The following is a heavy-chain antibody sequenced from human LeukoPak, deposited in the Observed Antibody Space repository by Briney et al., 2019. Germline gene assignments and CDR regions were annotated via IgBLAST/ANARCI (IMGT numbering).Heavy chain of an antibody. D-gene: IGHD5-24*01. V-gene: IGHV1-2*02. Sequence: GASVKVSCKASGYTFTGYYMHWVRQAPGQGLEWMGWINPNSGGTNYAQKFQGRVTMTRDTSISTAYMELSRLRSDDTAVYHCLLYKPPWWFDPWGQGTLVTVSS. CDR1: GYTFTGYY. CDR3: LLYKPPWWFDP. CDR2: INPNSGGT. J-gene: IGHJ5*02.